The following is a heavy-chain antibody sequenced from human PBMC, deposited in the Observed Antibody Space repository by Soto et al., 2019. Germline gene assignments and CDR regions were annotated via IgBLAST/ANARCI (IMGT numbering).Heavy chain of an antibody. CDR1: DGSFSGYY. D-gene: IGHD3-16*01. CDR3: ARGRGRRTVITRVPYFDY. J-gene: IGHJ4*02. V-gene: IGHV4-34*01. Sequence: HSETLSLTCAVYDGSFSGYYWTWIRQPPGKGLEWIGEINHSGSTSYNPSLKSRVTISVDTSKNQFSLKLRSVTAADTAVYYCARGRGRRTVITRVPYFDYWGQGTLVTVSS. CDR2: INHSGST.